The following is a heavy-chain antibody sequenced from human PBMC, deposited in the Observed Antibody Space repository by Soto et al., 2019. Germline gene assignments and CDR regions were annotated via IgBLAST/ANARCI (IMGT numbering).Heavy chain of an antibody. CDR2: INSDGSRT. Sequence: EVQLVESGGGLVQPGGSLRLSCAASGFTFSSYWMHWVLQGPGKGLVWVSRINSDGSRTSYADSVKGRFTISRDNAKNTLYLQMNSLRAEDTAVYYCAVAVAGPTAIGYWGQGTLVTVSS. CDR1: GFTFSSYW. V-gene: IGHV3-74*01. CDR3: AVAVAGPTAIGY. D-gene: IGHD6-19*01. J-gene: IGHJ4*02.